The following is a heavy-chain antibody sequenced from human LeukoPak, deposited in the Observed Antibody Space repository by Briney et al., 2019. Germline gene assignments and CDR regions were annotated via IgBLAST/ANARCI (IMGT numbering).Heavy chain of an antibody. V-gene: IGHV1-2*06. D-gene: IGHD2-8*01. Sequence: ASVKVSCKASGCTFTSYGISWVRQAPGQGLEWMGRINPNSGGTNYAQKFQGRVTMTRDTSISTAYMELSRLRSDDTAVYYCARDRSLIIKDYYYYGMDVWGQGTTVTVSS. J-gene: IGHJ6*02. CDR3: ARDRSLIIKDYYYYGMDV. CDR2: INPNSGGT. CDR1: GCTFTSYG.